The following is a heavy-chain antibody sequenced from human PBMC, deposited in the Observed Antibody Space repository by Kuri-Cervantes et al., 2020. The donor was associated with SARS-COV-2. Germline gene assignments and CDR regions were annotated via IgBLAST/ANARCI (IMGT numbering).Heavy chain of an antibody. D-gene: IGHD3-10*01. J-gene: IGHJ6*02. V-gene: IGHV3-23*01. CDR1: GFTFSSYA. CDR2: ISGSGGST. Sequence: LSLTCAASGFTFSSYAMSWVRQAPGKGLEWVSAISGSGGSTYYADSVKGRFTISRDNSKNTLYLQMNSLRAEDTAVYYCAKGISWFGELNIGVPYYYGMDVWGQGTTVTVSS. CDR3: AKGISWFGELNIGVPYYYGMDV.